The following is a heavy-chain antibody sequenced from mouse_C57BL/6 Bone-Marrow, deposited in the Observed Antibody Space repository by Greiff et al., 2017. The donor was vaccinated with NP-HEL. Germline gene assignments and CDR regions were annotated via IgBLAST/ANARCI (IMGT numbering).Heavy chain of an antibody. V-gene: IGHV1-69*01. CDR1: GYTFTSYW. J-gene: IGHJ3*01. CDR2: IDPSDSYT. CDR3: AREVVAWFAY. D-gene: IGHD1-1*02. Sequence: QVQLQQPGAELVMPGASVKLSCKASGYTFTSYWMHWVKQRPGQGLEWIGEIDPSDSYTNYNQKCKGKSTLTVDKSSSTAYMQLSSLTSEDSAVYYCAREVVAWFAYWGQGTLVTVSA.